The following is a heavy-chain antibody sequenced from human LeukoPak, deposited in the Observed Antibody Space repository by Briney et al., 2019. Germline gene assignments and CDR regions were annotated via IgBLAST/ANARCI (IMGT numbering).Heavy chain of an antibody. CDR2: ISYDGSNK. D-gene: IGHD7-27*01. J-gene: IGHJ5*02. V-gene: IGHV3-30*04. CDR1: GFTFSSYA. CDR3: ARDRGTGSKNNWFDP. Sequence: GGSLRLSCAASGFTFSSYAMHWVRQAPGKGLEWVAVISYDGSNKYYADSVKGRFTISRDNSKNTLYLQMNSLRAEDTAVYYCARDRGTGSKNNWFDPWGQGTLVTVSS.